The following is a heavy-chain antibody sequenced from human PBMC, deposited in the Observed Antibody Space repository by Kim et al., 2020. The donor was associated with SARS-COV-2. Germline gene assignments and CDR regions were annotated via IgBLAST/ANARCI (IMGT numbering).Heavy chain of an antibody. CDR2: IDPSDSYT. Sequence: GESLKISCKGSGYSFTSYWISWVRQMPGKGLEWMGRIDPSDSYTNYSPSFQGHVTISADKSISTAYLQWSSLKASDTAMYYCARYVVVTAISYYYGMDVWGQGTTVTVSS. CDR1: GYSFTSYW. J-gene: IGHJ6*02. CDR3: ARYVVVTAISYYYGMDV. D-gene: IGHD2-21*02. V-gene: IGHV5-10-1*01.